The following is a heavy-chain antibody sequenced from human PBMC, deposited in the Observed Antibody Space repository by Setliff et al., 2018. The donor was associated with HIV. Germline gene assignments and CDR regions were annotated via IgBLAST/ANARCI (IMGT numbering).Heavy chain of an antibody. CDR1: GYTFTNFA. CDR3: ARNGCSGDCYFWDLDY. V-gene: IGHV1-3*01. J-gene: IGHJ4*02. Sequence: ASVKVSCKASGYTFTNFAIHWLRQAPEQRFEWVGWINAGKGDTKYAQNFQGRVTISSDTSATTAFMEMRSLKSEDTAVYYCARNGCSGDCYFWDLDYWGQGTVVTVSS. D-gene: IGHD2-21*02. CDR2: INAGKGDT.